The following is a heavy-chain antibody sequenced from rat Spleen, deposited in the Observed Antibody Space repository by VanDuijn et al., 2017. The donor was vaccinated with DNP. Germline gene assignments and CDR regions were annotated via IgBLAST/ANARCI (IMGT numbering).Heavy chain of an antibody. CDR3: ATHRGY. D-gene: IGHD1-12*01. Sequence: EVQLVESGGDLVQPGGSLKLSCVGSGFKFNNYWMSWIRQVPGKGLEWVSSIFLTSASTYYSDSVKGRFTISRDDAENTLYLQMDSLRSEDTATYYCATHRGYWGQGVMVTVSS. V-gene: IGHV5-31*01. CDR1: GFKFNNYW. CDR2: IFLTSAST. J-gene: IGHJ2*01.